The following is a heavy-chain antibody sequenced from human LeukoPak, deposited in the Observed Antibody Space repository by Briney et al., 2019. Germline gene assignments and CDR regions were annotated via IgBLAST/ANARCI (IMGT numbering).Heavy chain of an antibody. V-gene: IGHV3-66*01. J-gene: IGHJ4*02. CDR2: IYSDGST. Sequence: GGSLRLSCAASGLTVSSTYMSWVRQAPGKGLEWVSVIYSDGSTYYADSVKGRFTISRDNSKNTVYLQMNSLRAEDTAVYFCARRPDYGGAPTFDYWGQGTLVTVSS. CDR3: ARRPDYGGAPTFDY. D-gene: IGHD4-23*01. CDR1: GLTVSSTY.